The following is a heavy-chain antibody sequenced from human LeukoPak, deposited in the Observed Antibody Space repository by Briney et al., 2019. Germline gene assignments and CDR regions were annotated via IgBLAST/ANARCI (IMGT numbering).Heavy chain of an antibody. CDR2: ISSSGSTI. V-gene: IGHV3-48*04. Sequence: GGSLRLSCAASGFTFSSYSMNWVRQAPGKGLEWVSYISSSGSTIYYTDSVKGRFTISRDNAKNSLYLQMNSLRAEDTAVYYCARETYSSGQQYDYWGQGTLVTVSS. J-gene: IGHJ4*02. CDR3: ARETYSSGQQYDY. CDR1: GFTFSSYS. D-gene: IGHD6-19*01.